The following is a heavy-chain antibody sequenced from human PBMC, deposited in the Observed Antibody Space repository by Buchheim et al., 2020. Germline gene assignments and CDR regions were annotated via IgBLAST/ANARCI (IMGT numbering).Heavy chain of an antibody. CDR3: SSLVTGSLWSDYYYYGMDV. CDR1: GFNFSSYS. Sequence: EVQLVESGGGLVQPGGSLRLSCAASGFNFSSYSMNWVRQAPGKGLEWVSYISSSSSTIYYADSVKGRFTISRDNAKNSLYLQMISLRADDTAVYYCSSLVTGSLWSDYYYYGMDVWGQGTT. J-gene: IGHJ6*02. V-gene: IGHV3-48*01. D-gene: IGHD3-10*02. CDR2: ISSSSSTI.